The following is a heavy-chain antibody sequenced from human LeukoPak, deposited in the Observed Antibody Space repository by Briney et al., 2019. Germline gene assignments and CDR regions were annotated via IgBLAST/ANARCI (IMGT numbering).Heavy chain of an antibody. J-gene: IGHJ4*02. CDR3: ARGSPPSYYYDSSGYYFSY. CDR1: GGSFSGYY. D-gene: IGHD3-22*01. CDR2: INHSGST. Sequence: PSETLSLTCAVYGGSFSGYYWSWIRQPPGKGLEWIGEINHSGSTNYNPSLKSRVTISVDTSKNQFSLKLSSVTAADTAVYYCARGSPPSYYYDSSGYYFSYWGQGTLVTVSS. V-gene: IGHV4-34*01.